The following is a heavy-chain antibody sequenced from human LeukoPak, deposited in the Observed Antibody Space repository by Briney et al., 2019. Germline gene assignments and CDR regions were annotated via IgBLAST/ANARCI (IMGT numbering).Heavy chain of an antibody. D-gene: IGHD3-16*01. V-gene: IGHV4-61*01. CDR1: GASININNYY. J-gene: IGHJ4*02. CDR3: ARGDNPFDY. Sequence: SETLSLTCSVSGASININNYYWSWIRQHPGKGLEWIGYIYYSGSTNYNPSLKSRVTISVDTSKNQFSLKLSSVTAADTAMYYCARGDNPFDYWGQGTLVTVSS. CDR2: IYYSGST.